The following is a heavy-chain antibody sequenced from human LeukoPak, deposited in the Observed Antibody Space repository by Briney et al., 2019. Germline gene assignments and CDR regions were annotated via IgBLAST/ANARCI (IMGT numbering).Heavy chain of an antibody. CDR3: AREPGYSYGSANDY. Sequence: GGSLRLSCAASGFTFSSYAMHWVRQAPGKGLEWVAVISYDGSNKYYADSVKGRFTISRDNSKNTLYLQMSSLRAEDTAVYYCAREPGYSYGSANDYWGQGTLVTVSS. V-gene: IGHV3-30-3*01. J-gene: IGHJ4*02. D-gene: IGHD5-18*01. CDR1: GFTFSSYA. CDR2: ISYDGSNK.